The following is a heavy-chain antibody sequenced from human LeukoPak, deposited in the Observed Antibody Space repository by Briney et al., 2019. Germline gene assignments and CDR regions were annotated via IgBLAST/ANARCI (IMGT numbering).Heavy chain of an antibody. CDR2: IRYDGSNK. D-gene: IGHD2-2*01. J-gene: IGHJ4*02. CDR1: GFTFSSYG. V-gene: IGHV3-30*02. CDR3: AKDENTSCYN. Sequence: GGSLRLSCAASGFTFSSYGMHWVRQAPGKGLEWVAFIRYDGSNKYYADSVKGRFTISRDNSKNTLYLQMNSLRAEDTAVYFCAKDENTSCYNWGQGTLVTVSS.